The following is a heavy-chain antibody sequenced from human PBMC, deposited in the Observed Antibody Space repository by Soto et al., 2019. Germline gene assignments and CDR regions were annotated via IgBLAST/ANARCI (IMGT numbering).Heavy chain of an antibody. CDR2: IKSKTDGGTT. V-gene: IGHV3-15*07. CDR3: TTDPAYSSSPVYYYYGMDV. Sequence: PGGSLRLSCAASGFTFSNAWMNWVRQAPGKGLEWVGRIKSKTDGGTTDYAAPVKGRFTISRDDSKNTLYLQMNSLKTEDTAVYYCTTDPAYSSSPVYYYYGMDVWGQGTTVTVSS. CDR1: GFTFSNAW. J-gene: IGHJ6*02. D-gene: IGHD6-6*01.